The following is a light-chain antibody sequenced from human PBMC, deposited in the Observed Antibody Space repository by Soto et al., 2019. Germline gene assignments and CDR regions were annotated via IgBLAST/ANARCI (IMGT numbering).Light chain of an antibody. J-gene: IGKJ1*01. CDR1: QYVSSF. CDR3: QQRYNWPPT. CDR2: DAS. V-gene: IGKV3-11*01. Sequence: ILLTQSPSTLSLSPGERATLSCRASQYVSSFLAWYQQKAGQAPRLLIYDASHRATGIPARFSGSGSGTDFTLTINSLEPEDFAIYYCQQRYNWPPTFGQGTKVDIK.